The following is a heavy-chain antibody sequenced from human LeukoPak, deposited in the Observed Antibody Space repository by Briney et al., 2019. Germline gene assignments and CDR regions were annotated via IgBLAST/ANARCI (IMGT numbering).Heavy chain of an antibody. CDR2: ISSDGGST. J-gene: IGHJ6*02. Sequence: GGSLRLSCAASGFSFSNHVMYWVRQAPGKGLEYVSSISSDGGSTSYAISVKGRFTISRDNSKNTRYLQMGSLRTDDMAVYYCARGGGSSWFTSYYYGLDVWGRGTTVTVSS. CDR1: GFSFSNHV. CDR3: ARGGGSSWFTSYYYGLDV. V-gene: IGHV3-64*01. D-gene: IGHD6-13*01.